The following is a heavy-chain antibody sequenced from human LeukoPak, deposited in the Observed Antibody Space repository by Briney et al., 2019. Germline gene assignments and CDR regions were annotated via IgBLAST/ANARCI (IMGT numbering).Heavy chain of an antibody. Sequence: SETLSLTCTVSGGSISSYYWSWIRQPPGKGLEWIGYIYYSGSTNYNPSLKSRVTISVDTSKNQFSLKLSSVTAADTAVYYCARLNSYGPNYYYGMDVWGQGTTVTVPS. CDR2: IYYSGST. V-gene: IGHV4-59*01. J-gene: IGHJ6*02. CDR3: ARLNSYGPNYYYGMDV. CDR1: GGSISSYY. D-gene: IGHD5-18*01.